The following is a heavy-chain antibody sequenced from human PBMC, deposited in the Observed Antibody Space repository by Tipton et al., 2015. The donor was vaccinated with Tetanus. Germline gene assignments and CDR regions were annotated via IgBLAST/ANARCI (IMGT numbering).Heavy chain of an antibody. CDR1: GYTFTGYY. Sequence: QLVQSGAEMKKPGASVKVSCKASGYTFTGYYIYWVRQAPGQGLEWMGWIDPNSGGTVYAQKFQGRVTMTRDTSNSTAYMELRSLRFDDAAVYYCARDRGDYIYYGMDVWGPGTAVTVS. CDR3: ARDRGDYIYYGMDV. CDR2: IDPNSGGT. D-gene: IGHD3-22*01. V-gene: IGHV1-2*02. J-gene: IGHJ6*02.